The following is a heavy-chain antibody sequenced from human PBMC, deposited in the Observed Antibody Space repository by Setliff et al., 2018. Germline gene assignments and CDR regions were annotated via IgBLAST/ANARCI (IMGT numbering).Heavy chain of an antibody. CDR1: GYTFTGYY. J-gene: IGHJ1*01. Sequence: ASVKVSCKASGYTFTGYYMHWVRQAPGQGLEWMGWINPNSGGTEYAQKFQGRVTMTRDTSISTVYMELSSLRSDDTAVYYCARAGQLDYFQHWGQGTLVTVSS. V-gene: IGHV1-2*02. CDR2: INPNSGGT. CDR3: ARAGQLDYFQH. D-gene: IGHD6-13*01.